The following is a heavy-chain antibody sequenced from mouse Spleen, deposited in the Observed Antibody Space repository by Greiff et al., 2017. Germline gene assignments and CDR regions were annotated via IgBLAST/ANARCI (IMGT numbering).Heavy chain of an antibody. J-gene: IGHJ2*01. V-gene: IGHV1-50*01. CDR2: IDPSDSYT. Sequence: QVQLQQPGAELVKPGASVKLSCKASGYTFTSYWMQWVKQRPGQGLEWIGEIDPSDSYTNYNQKFKGKATLTVDTSSSTAYMQLSSLTSEDSAVYYCARKSFITTVVDDYWGQGTTLTVSS. CDR1: GYTFTSYW. D-gene: IGHD1-1*01. CDR3: ARKSFITTVVDDY.